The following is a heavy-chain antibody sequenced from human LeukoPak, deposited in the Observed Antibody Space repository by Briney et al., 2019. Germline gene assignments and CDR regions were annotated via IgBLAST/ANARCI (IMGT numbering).Heavy chain of an antibody. CDR3: ARRDGYCSSTSCYADYYYGMDV. Sequence: GESLKISCKGSGYSFTNYWIGWVRQMPGKGLEWMGIIYPGDSDTTYSPSFQGQVTITADKSISTAYLQWSSLKASDTAMYYCARRDGYCSSTSCYADYYYGMDVWGQGTTVTVSS. CDR2: IYPGDSDT. D-gene: IGHD2-2*01. J-gene: IGHJ6*02. CDR1: GYSFTNYW. V-gene: IGHV5-51*01.